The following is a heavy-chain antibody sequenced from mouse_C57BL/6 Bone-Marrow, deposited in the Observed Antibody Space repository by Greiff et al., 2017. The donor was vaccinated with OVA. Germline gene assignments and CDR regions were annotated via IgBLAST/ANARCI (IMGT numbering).Heavy chain of an antibody. CDR3: ARDGNYLYAMDY. D-gene: IGHD2-1*01. V-gene: IGHV1-20*01. Sequence: EVHLVESGPELVKPGDSVKISCKASGYSFTGYFMNWVMQSHGKSLEWIGRINPYNGDTFYNQKFKGKATLTVDKSSSTAHMELRSLTSEDSAVDYCARDGNYLYAMDYWGQGTSVTVSS. CDR1: GYSFTGYF. CDR2: INPYNGDT. J-gene: IGHJ4*01.